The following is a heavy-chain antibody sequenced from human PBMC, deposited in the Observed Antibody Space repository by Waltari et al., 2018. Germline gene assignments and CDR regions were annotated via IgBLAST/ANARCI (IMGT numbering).Heavy chain of an antibody. CDR3: AKGIRATATYFYMDV. D-gene: IGHD3-10*01. J-gene: IGHJ6*03. Sequence: EARLEESGGGLEQPGKSLRLSCSASGFTFSTYAMTWVRQAPGKGRDWVSSISDDGQTSFYADSVKGRCIISRDNSKSTLFLHLNSLRGDDTARYYCAKGIRATATYFYMDVWGKGTTVTVSS. CDR2: ISDDGQTS. CDR1: GFTFSTYA. V-gene: IGHV3-23*04.